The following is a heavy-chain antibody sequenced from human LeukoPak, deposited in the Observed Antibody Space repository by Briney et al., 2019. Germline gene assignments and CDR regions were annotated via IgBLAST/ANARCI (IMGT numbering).Heavy chain of an antibody. CDR1: SGSISGYY. V-gene: IGHV4-59*08. D-gene: IGHD1-26*01. Sequence: PSETLSLTCTVSSGSISGYYWTWIRQPPGKGLEWSGNIFYSGSTNYNPSLKSRVTISLATSKKQFSLKLTSVTAADTAVYYCARQSYGGAYYFFGYWGQGTLVAVSS. J-gene: IGHJ4*02. CDR2: IFYSGST. CDR3: ARQSYGGAYYFFGY.